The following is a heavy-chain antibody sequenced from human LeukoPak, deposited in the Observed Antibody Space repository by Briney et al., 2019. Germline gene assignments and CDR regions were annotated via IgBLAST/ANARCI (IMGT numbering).Heavy chain of an antibody. Sequence: QPGRSLRLSCAASGFTFSSYAMHWVRQAPGKGLEWVAVISYDGSNKYYADSVKGRFTISRDSSKNTLFLHMNTLRAEDTAIYYCAKDRTVGASYWYFDLWGRGTLVTVSS. D-gene: IGHD1-26*01. CDR3: AKDRTVGASYWYFDL. V-gene: IGHV3-30-3*01. CDR2: ISYDGSNK. J-gene: IGHJ2*01. CDR1: GFTFSSYA.